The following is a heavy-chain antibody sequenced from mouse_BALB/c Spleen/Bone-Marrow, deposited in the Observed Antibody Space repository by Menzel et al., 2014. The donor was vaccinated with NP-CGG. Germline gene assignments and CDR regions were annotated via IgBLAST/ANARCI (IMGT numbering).Heavy chain of an antibody. V-gene: IGHV2-2*02. CDR3: ASNWGYAMDY. J-gene: IGHJ4*01. Sequence: VKLVESGPGLVQPSQSLSITCTVSGFSLTSYGVHWVRQSPGKGLGWLGVIWSGGSTDYNAAFISRLSITKDNSKSXVFFKMNSLQANDTAIYCCASNWGYAMDYWGQGTSVTVSS. CDR2: IWSGGST. D-gene: IGHD4-1*01. CDR1: GFSLTSYG.